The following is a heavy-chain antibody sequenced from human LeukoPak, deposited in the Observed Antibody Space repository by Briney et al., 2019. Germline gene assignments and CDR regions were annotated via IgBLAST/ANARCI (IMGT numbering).Heavy chain of an antibody. V-gene: IGHV3-66*04. CDR1: GVTVSSNY. CDR3: ARQQDTTNPGY. D-gene: IGHD5-18*01. CDR2: IYSGGNT. Sequence: PGGSLRLSCAASGVTVSSNYMNWVRQAPGKGLEWVSIIYSGGNTYYADSVKGRLTTSRDNYKNTLYLQMNGLRAEDTAVYYCARQQDTTNPGYWGQGALVTVSS. J-gene: IGHJ4*02.